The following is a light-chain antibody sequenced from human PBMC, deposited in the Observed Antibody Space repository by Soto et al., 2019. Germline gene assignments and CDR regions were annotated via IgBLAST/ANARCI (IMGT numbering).Light chain of an antibody. Sequence: QSALTQPASVSGSPGQSITISCTGTSSDVGGYNSVSWYQQHPGKAPKLILYDVTDRPSGVSYRFSGSKSGNTASLTISGLQAADEADYFCSSYTSSGTYVFGSGTKLTVL. CDR2: DVT. J-gene: IGLJ1*01. CDR3: SSYTSSGTYV. V-gene: IGLV2-14*01. CDR1: SSDVGGYNS.